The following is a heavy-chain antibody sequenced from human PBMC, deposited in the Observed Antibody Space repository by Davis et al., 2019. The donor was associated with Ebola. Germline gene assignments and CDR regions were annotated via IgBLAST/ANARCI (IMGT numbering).Heavy chain of an antibody. D-gene: IGHD4-11*01. CDR3: ARDTVPFDY. Sequence: AASVKVSCKASGYTFIMYGITWVRQAPGQGLEWMGWISAYNGNTDYAQKLQGRVTMTTDTSTSTAYMELRSLRSDDTAVYYCARDTVPFDYWGQGTLVTVSS. CDR2: ISAYNGNT. CDR1: GYTFIMYG. V-gene: IGHV1-18*04. J-gene: IGHJ4*02.